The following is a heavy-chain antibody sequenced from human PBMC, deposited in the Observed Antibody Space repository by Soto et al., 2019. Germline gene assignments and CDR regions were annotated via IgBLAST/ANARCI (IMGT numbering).Heavy chain of an antibody. Sequence: GGSLRISCGASGFTVMDYYMSWMRQAPGKGLEWVSYISSSGSIIYYADSVKGRFTISRDNAKNSLYLQLNSLRAEDTAVYYCARDLGYYASDGYFDYWGQGTLVTVSS. D-gene: IGHD3-22*01. CDR1: GFTVMDYY. V-gene: IGHV3-11*01. CDR2: ISSSGSII. J-gene: IGHJ4*02. CDR3: ARDLGYYASDGYFDY.